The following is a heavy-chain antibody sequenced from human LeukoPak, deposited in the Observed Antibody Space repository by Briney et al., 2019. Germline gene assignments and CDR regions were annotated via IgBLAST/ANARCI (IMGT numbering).Heavy chain of an antibody. J-gene: IGHJ4*02. CDR1: GGTFNNYA. D-gene: IGHD3-10*01. CDR3: ARDATLLWFGETLGGNFDY. Sequence: SVKVSCKASGGTFNNYAFSWVRQAPGQGLEWMGGIIPIFDTAHYAQKFQGRATITADESTSTAYMELSSLRSEDTAVYYCARDATLLWFGETLGGNFDYWGQGTLVTVSS. CDR2: IIPIFDTA. V-gene: IGHV1-69*01.